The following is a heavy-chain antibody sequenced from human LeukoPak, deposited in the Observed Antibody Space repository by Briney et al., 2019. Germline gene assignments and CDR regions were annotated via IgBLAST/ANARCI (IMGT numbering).Heavy chain of an antibody. Sequence: PSETLSLTCAVYGGSFSGYYWSWIRQPPGKGLEWIGEINHSGSTNYNPSLKSRVTISVDTSKNQFSLKLSSVTAADTAVYYCARLILRQWLARPFDYWGQGTLVTVSS. J-gene: IGHJ4*02. V-gene: IGHV4-34*01. D-gene: IGHD6-19*01. CDR2: INHSGST. CDR3: ARLILRQWLARPFDY. CDR1: GGSFSGYY.